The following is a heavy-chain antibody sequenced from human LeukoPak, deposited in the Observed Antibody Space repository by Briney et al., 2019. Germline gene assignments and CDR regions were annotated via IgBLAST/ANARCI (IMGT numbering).Heavy chain of an antibody. V-gene: IGHV4-39*01. CDR2: IYYSGST. CDR3: ARSYGTPSGSYLERPYYFDY. J-gene: IGHJ4*02. CDR1: GGSISSSSYY. Sequence: PSETLSLTCTVSGGSISSSSYYWGWIRQPPGKGLEWIGSIYYSGSTYYNPSLKSRVTISVDTSKNQFSLKLSSVTAADTAVYYCARSYGTPSGSYLERPYYFDYWGQGTLATVSS. D-gene: IGHD3-10*01.